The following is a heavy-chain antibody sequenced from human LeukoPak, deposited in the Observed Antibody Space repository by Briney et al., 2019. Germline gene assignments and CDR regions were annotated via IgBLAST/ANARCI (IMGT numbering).Heavy chain of an antibody. CDR1: GYSFTSGHY. V-gene: IGHV4-38-2*02. Sequence: SETLSLTCSVSGYSFTSGHYWGWIRQPPGKGLEWIANIYHTGSAHYNPSLKSRVTISVDTSKNQFSLKLSSVTAADTAVYYCARGRLSSSCLDYWGQGTLVTVSS. D-gene: IGHD6-13*01. CDR3: ARGRLSSSCLDY. J-gene: IGHJ4*02. CDR2: IYHTGSA.